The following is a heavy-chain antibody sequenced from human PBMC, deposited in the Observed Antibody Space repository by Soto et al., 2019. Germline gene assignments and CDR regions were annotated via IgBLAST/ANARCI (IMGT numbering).Heavy chain of an antibody. D-gene: IGHD6-19*01. J-gene: IGHJ4*02. CDR1: GGSISSGGYY. CDR3: ASQASGWYPDY. CDR2: IFDSGTT. V-gene: IGHV4-31*03. Sequence: QVQLQESGPGLVKPSQTLSLTCTVSGGSISSGGYYWSWLSQHPGKGLEWIGYIFDSGTTYYNPSRKSRVTISVDPSKSQFSLRLTSVTATDTAVYYCASQASGWYPDYWGQGTLVTVSS.